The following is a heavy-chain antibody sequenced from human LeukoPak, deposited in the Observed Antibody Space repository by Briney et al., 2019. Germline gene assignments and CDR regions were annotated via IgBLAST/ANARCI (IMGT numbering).Heavy chain of an antibody. V-gene: IGHV1-69*04. CDR3: AREAIFGVVIIGNWFDP. J-gene: IGHJ5*02. D-gene: IGHD3-3*01. CDR2: IIPILGIA. CDR1: GGTFISYT. Sequence: SVKVSCKASGGTFISYTISWVRQAPGQGLEWMGRIIPILGIANYAQKFQGRVTITADKSTSKAYMELSSLRSEDTAVYYCAREAIFGVVIIGNWFDPWGQGTLVTVSS.